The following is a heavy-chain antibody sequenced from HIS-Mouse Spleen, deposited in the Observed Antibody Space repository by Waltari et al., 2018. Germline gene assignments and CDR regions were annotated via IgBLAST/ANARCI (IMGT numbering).Heavy chain of an antibody. D-gene: IGHD3-3*01. Sequence: QVQLQQWGAGLLKPSETLSLTCAVYGGSFRGYYWSWIRQPPGKGLEWIGEINHSGSTNYNPSLKSRVTISVDTSKNQFSLKLSSVTAADTAVYYCARGLDSLYYYYGMDVWGQGTTVTVSS. V-gene: IGHV4-34*01. CDR2: INHSGST. CDR3: ARGLDSLYYYYGMDV. CDR1: GGSFRGYY. J-gene: IGHJ6*02.